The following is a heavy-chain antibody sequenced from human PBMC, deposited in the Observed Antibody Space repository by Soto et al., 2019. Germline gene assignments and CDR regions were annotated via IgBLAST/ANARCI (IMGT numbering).Heavy chain of an antibody. V-gene: IGHV4-4*07. J-gene: IGHJ5*02. D-gene: IGHD6-13*01. CDR3: VASLAASGLNWLDP. CDR2: IFANGHT. CDR1: GGSISEKY. Sequence: PLETLSLTCIVSGGSISEKYWNWVRQPPGKGLEWIGLIFANGHTDYNPSLKSRVTMSVDASKNQFSLRLTSMTAADTAVYYCVASLAASGLNWLDPWGRGTLVTVSS.